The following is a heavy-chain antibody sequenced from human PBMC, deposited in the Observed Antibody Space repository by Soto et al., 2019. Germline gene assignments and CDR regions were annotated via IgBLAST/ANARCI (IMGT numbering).Heavy chain of an antibody. J-gene: IGHJ6*02. CDR3: ARESFYSGLDV. CDR2: IKYTGST. D-gene: IGHD1-26*01. CDR1: GGSISSGDYY. V-gene: IGHV4-31*03. Sequence: SETLSLTCTFPGGSISSGDYYWSWIRQYPGTGLDWIGYIKYTGSTYYNPSLRSRVTISVDTSNRQFYLKLNSVTAADTAVYYCARESFYSGLDVWGQGTTVTVSS.